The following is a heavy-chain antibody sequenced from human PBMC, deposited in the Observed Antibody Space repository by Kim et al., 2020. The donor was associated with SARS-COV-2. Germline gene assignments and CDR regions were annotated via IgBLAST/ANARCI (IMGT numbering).Heavy chain of an antibody. CDR3: ARSPDFWSGYYLDY. CDR1: GFTFSDYH. D-gene: IGHD3-3*01. V-gene: IGHV3-11*03. CDR2: ISGGSSHT. J-gene: IGHJ4*02. Sequence: GGSLRLSCSASGFTFSDYHMTWIRQTPGKGLEWISYISGGSSHTNYADSVKGRFTVSRDNAKNSLYLHMNSLRGEDTAVYFCARSPDFWSGYYLDYWGQGTLVPVSS.